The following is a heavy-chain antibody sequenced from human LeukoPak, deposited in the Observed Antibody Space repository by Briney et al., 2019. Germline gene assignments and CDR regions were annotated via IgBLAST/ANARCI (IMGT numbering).Heavy chain of an antibody. D-gene: IGHD6-13*01. CDR2: IHHSGST. J-gene: IGHJ4*02. V-gene: IGHV4-38-2*02. CDR1: GYSISSGYY. CDR3: ARDPVLYSSSFNYFDY. Sequence: SETLSLTCTVSGYSISSGYYWGWIRQPPGKGLEWIGSIHHSGSTNYNPSLKSRVTISVDTSKNQFSLKLSSVTAADTAVYYCARDPVLYSSSFNYFDYWGQGTLVTVSS.